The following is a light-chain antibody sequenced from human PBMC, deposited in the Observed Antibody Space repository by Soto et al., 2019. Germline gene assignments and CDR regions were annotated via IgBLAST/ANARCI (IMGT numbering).Light chain of an antibody. J-gene: IGKJ1*01. V-gene: IGKV3-15*01. CDR1: QSVSSN. Sequence: EIVMTQSPATLSVSPGERATLSCRASQSVSSNLAWYQQKPGQAPILLIYGASTSATGIPARFSGSRSGTEFTLTISSLPSADFAVYYCQQYNNWPRTFGQGTKVEIK. CDR2: GAS. CDR3: QQYNNWPRT.